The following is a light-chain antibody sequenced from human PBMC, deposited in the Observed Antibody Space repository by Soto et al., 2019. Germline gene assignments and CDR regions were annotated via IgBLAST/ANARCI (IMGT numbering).Light chain of an antibody. CDR1: SSDVGGYNY. CDR3: SSYTSSSTPHVV. CDR2: EVN. J-gene: IGLJ2*01. Sequence: QSVLTQPASVSGSPGQSITISCTGTSSDVGGYNYVSWYQQYPGKAPKLMIYEVNNRPSGVSNRFSGSKSGNTASLTISGLQAEDEADYYCSSYTSSSTPHVVFGGGTQLTVL. V-gene: IGLV2-14*01.